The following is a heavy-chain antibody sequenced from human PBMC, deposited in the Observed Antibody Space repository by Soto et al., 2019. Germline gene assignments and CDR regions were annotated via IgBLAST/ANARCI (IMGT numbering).Heavy chain of an antibody. V-gene: IGHV3-15*07. CDR1: GFTFSNAW. Sequence: GGSLRLSCAASGFTFSNAWMNWVRQAPGKGLEWVGRIKSKTDGGTTDYAAPVKGRFTISRDDSKNTLYLQMNSLKTEDTAVYYCTTLNYYDSSGYYYDKGGYWGQGTLVTVS. D-gene: IGHD3-22*01. J-gene: IGHJ4*02. CDR3: TTLNYYDSSGYYYDKGGY. CDR2: IKSKTDGGTT.